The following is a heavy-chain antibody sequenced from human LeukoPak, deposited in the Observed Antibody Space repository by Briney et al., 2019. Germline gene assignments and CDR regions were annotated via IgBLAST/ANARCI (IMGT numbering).Heavy chain of an antibody. CDR3: AKDRYQKVNAFDI. CDR1: GFTFSSYA. Sequence: GGSLRLSCAASGFTFSSYAMSWVRQSPGKVLEWVSAISGSGGSTNYADSVKGRFTISRDNSKNTLYLQMNSLRAEDTAVYYCAKDRYQKVNAFDIWGQGTMVTVSS. D-gene: IGHD1-14*01. J-gene: IGHJ3*02. V-gene: IGHV3-23*01. CDR2: ISGSGGST.